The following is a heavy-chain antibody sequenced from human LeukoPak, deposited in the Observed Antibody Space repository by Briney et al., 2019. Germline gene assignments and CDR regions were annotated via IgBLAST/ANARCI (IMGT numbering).Heavy chain of an antibody. CDR2: ISGSVGRT. CDR1: GFTFSSYA. J-gene: IGHJ4*02. D-gene: IGHD4-23*01. V-gene: IGHV3-23*01. CDR3: AKDMVQHVYGGNPAGY. Sequence: GGSLRLSCAASGFTFSSYAMSWVRQAPGKGLEWVSAISGSVGRTYYADSVKGRFNISRDNSKTTLYLEMNSVRAEDTGVYYCAKDMVQHVYGGNPAGYWGQGTLVTVSS.